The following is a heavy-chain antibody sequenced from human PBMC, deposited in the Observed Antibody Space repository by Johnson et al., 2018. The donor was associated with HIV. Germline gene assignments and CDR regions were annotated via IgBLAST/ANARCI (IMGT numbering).Heavy chain of an antibody. CDR2: INWDGDST. V-gene: IGHV3-20*04. CDR1: GFTFDDYG. J-gene: IGHJ3*02. Sequence: VQLVESGGGVVRPGGSLRLSCAASGFTFDDYGMSWVRQAPGKGLEWVSGINWDGDSTNYADSVKGRFTISGDNAKNFLYLQMNSLRAEDTALYYCARACRDGYTCDAFDIWGQGTMVTVSS. CDR3: ARACRDGYTCDAFDI. D-gene: IGHD5-24*01.